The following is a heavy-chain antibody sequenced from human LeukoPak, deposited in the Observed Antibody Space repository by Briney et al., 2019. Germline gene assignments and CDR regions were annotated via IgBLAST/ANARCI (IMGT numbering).Heavy chain of an antibody. CDR2: IYYSGST. V-gene: IGHV4-31*03. J-gene: IGHJ4*02. CDR1: GGSISSGGYY. D-gene: IGHD6-19*01. Sequence: PSQTLSLTCTVSGGSISSGGYYWSWIRQHPGTGLEWIGYIYYSGSTYYNPSLKSRVTISVDTSKNQFSLKLTSVTAADMAVYYCARQGSGWYYFDFWGQGTLVTVSS. CDR3: ARQGSGWYYFDF.